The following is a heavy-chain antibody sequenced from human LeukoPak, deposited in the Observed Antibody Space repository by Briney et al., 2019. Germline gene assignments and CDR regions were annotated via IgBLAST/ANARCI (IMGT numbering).Heavy chain of an antibody. CDR1: GGSISSSSYY. D-gene: IGHD1-26*01. V-gene: IGHV4-39*01. CDR2: IYYSGST. J-gene: IGHJ4*02. CDR3: ANPSGASNDY. Sequence: SETLSLTCTVSGGSISSSSYYWGWIRQPPGKGLEWIGGIYYSGSTYYNPSLKSRVTISVDTSKNQFSLKLSSVTAADTAVYYCANPSGASNDYWGQGTLVTVSS.